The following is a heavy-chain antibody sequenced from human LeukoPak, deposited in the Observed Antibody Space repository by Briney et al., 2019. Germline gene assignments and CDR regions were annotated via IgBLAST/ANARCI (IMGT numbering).Heavy chain of an antibody. J-gene: IGHJ3*02. CDR1: GFTFSSYW. D-gene: IGHD6-19*01. Sequence: PGGSLRLSCAASGFTFSSYWMSWVRQAPGKGLEYVANIKQDGSQKFYVDSVKGRFTISRDNAKNSMYLQMNSLGVEDTAVYYCARDRAVTWTGAVNIWGQGTMVTVSS. CDR3: ARDRAVTWTGAVNI. V-gene: IGHV3-7*01. CDR2: IKQDGSQK.